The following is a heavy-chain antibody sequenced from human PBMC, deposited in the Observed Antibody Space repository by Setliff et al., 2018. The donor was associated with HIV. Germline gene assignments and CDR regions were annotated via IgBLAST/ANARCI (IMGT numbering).Heavy chain of an antibody. Sequence: ASVKVSCKPSGYTFSDYDVAWVRQAPGQGLEWMGWISGYSGHTSYAQNFQGRVTMTTDTSTNIAYLELRGLRSDDTAIYYCAREHGTSWPYFDFWGQGTLVTVSS. V-gene: IGHV1-18*01. CDR2: ISGYSGHT. CDR3: AREHGTSWPYFDF. J-gene: IGHJ4*02. CDR1: GYTFSDYD.